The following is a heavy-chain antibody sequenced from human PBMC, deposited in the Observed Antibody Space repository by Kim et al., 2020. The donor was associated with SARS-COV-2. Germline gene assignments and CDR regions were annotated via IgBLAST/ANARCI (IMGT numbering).Heavy chain of an antibody. D-gene: IGHD2-21*01. CDR2: HGDESNT. CDR3: AKAYDD. V-gene: IGHV3-74*03. J-gene: IGHJ4*02. Sequence: HGDESNTKYADSVKGRFTISRDNAKNTVYIQMNSLRGEDTAVYYCAKAYDDWGQGTLVTVSS.